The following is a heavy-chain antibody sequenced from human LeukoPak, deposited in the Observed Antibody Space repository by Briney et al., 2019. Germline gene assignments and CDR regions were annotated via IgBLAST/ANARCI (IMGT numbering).Heavy chain of an antibody. CDR3: ARDGEAFGDSYYFDY. J-gene: IGHJ4*02. CDR1: GFTFSSYS. D-gene: IGHD3-3*01. Sequence: PGGSLRLSCAASGFTFSSYSMNWVRQAPGKGLEWVSSISSSSSYIYYADSVKGRFTISRDNAKNSLYLQMNSLRAEDTAVYYCARDGEAFGDSYYFDYWGQGTLVTVSS. V-gene: IGHV3-21*01. CDR2: ISSSSSYI.